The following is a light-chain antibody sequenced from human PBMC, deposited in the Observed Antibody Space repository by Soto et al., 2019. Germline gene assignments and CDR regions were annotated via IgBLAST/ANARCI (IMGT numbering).Light chain of an antibody. CDR3: QQYDNSPIT. V-gene: IGKV3-20*01. Sequence: EIVLTQSPGTLSLSPGERATLSCRANQSVNRNYLAWYQQKPGQAPRLLIYGASSRATGIPDRFSGSGSGTDFTLTISRLEAEDFAVYHCQQYDNSPITFGQGTRLEIK. J-gene: IGKJ5*01. CDR1: QSVNRNY. CDR2: GAS.